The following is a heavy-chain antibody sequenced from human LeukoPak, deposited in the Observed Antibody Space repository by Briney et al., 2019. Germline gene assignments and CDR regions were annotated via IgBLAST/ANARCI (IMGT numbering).Heavy chain of an antibody. J-gene: IGHJ6*02. CDR3: ARDRGEPIYYYYGMDV. D-gene: IGHD1-14*01. V-gene: IGHV3-11*01. CDR2: ISSSGSTI. Sequence: PGGSLRLSCAASGFTFSDYYMSWIRQAPGKGLEWVSYISSSGSTIYYADSVKGRFTISRDNAKNSLYLQMNSRRAEDTAVYYCARDRGEPIYYYYGMDVWGQGTTVTVSS. CDR1: GFTFSDYY.